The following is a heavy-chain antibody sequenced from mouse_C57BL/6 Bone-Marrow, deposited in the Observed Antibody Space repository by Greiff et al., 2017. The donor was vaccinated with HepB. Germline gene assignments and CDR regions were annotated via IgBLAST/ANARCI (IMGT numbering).Heavy chain of an antibody. D-gene: IGHD1-1*01. V-gene: IGHV5-6*02. J-gene: IGHJ3*01. CDR2: ISSGGSYT. CDR3: ARRGYGSDAY. CDR1: GFTFSSYG. Sequence: EVMLVESGGDLVKPGGSLKLSCAASGFTFSSYGMSWVRQTPDKRLEWVATISSGGSYTYYPDSVKGRFTISRDNAKNTLYLQMSSLKSEDTAMYYCARRGYGSDAYWGQGTLVTVSA.